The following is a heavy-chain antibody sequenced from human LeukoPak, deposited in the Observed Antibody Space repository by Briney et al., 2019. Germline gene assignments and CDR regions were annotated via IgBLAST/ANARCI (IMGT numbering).Heavy chain of an antibody. J-gene: IGHJ4*02. CDR3: ARGDVNYYDSSGYSY. CDR2: IIPIFGTA. V-gene: IGHV1-69*05. Sequence: GASVKVSCKASGGTFSSYAISWVRQAPGQGLEWMGGIIPIFGTANYAQKFQGRVTITTDESTSTAYMELSSLRSEDTAVYYCARGDVNYYDSSGYSYWGQGTLVTVSS. CDR1: GGTFSSYA. D-gene: IGHD3-22*01.